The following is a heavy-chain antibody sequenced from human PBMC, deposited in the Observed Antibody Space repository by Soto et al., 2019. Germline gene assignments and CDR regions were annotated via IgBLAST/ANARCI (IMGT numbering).Heavy chain of an antibody. CDR1: GFTFSNAW. CDR3: TTEMVITTRGFQH. CDR2: IKSKTDGGTT. D-gene: IGHD3-22*01. J-gene: IGHJ1*01. Sequence: EVQLVESGGGLVKPGGSLRLSCAASGFTFSNAWMSWVRQAPGKGLEWVGRIKSKTDGGTTDYAAPVKGRFTISRDDSKNTLYLQMNSLKTEDTAVYYCTTEMVITTRGFQHWGQGTLVTVSS. V-gene: IGHV3-15*01.